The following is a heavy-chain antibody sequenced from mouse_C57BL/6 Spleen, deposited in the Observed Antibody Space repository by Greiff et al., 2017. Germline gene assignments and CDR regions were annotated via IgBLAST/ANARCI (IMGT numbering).Heavy chain of an antibody. CDR1: GFTFSSYA. CDR2: ISDGGSYT. CDR3: ARDLPYDYDESYAMDY. V-gene: IGHV5-4*01. Sequence: EVTLVESGGGLVKPGGSLKLSCAASGFTFSSYAMAWVRQTPEKRLEWVATISDGGSYTYYPDNVQGRFTISRDNAKNNPYLQMSHLKSEDTAMYYCARDLPYDYDESYAMDYWGQGTSVTVSS. D-gene: IGHD2-4*01. J-gene: IGHJ4*01.